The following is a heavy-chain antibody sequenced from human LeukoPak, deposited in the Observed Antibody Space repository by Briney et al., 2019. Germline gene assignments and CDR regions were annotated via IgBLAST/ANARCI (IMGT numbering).Heavy chain of an antibody. CDR2: ISGSGGST. CDR3: AKNGVVGATLVDY. Sequence: GGSLRLSCASSGSTFSSNGMSWVRQAPGRGREWVSAISGSGGSTYYADSVKGPFTISRDNSKNTLYLQMNSLRAEDTAVYYCAKNGVVGATLVDYWGQGTLVTVS. D-gene: IGHD1-26*01. V-gene: IGHV3-23*01. J-gene: IGHJ4*02. CDR1: GSTFSSNG.